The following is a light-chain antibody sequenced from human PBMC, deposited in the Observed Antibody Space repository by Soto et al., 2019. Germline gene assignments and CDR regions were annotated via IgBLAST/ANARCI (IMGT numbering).Light chain of an antibody. CDR3: QQYNNWPPIT. J-gene: IGKJ5*01. V-gene: IGKV3-15*01. CDR1: QSVGRT. CDR2: GAS. Sequence: DIAMTQSPATLSVSPGERTPLFCRASQSVGRTLAWYQQKPGQAPRLLIYGASTRATGIPARFSGSGSGTEFTLTISSLQSEDFAVYYCQQYNNWPPITFGQGTRLEIK.